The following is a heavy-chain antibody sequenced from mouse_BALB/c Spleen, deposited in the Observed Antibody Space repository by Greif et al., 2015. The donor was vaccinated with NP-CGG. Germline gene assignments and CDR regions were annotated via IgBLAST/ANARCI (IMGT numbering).Heavy chain of an antibody. CDR1: GFNIKDTY. J-gene: IGHJ4*01. D-gene: IGHD3-1*01. Sequence: VQLQQPGAELVKPGASVKLSCTASGFNIKDTYMHWVKQRPEQGLEWIGRIDPANGYTKYDPKFQGKATITADTSSNTAYLQLSSLTSEDTAVCYCATGTPMDYWGQGTSVTVSS. CDR3: ATGTPMDY. CDR2: IDPANGYT. V-gene: IGHV14-3*02.